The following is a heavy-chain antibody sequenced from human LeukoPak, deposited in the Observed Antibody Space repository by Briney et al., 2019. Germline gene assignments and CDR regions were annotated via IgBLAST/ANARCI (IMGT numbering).Heavy chain of an antibody. CDR1: GFTFSVYA. Sequence: PGGSLRLSCAASGFTFSVYAMSWVRQAPGKGLEWVSTISDNGGSTYYADSVKGRFTISRDNSKKTLSLQMNSLRAEDTAIYFCAKRSTSSYYGDFDYWGQGTLVTVSS. CDR3: AKRSTSSYYGDFDY. J-gene: IGHJ4*02. D-gene: IGHD3-22*01. CDR2: ISDNGGST. V-gene: IGHV3-23*01.